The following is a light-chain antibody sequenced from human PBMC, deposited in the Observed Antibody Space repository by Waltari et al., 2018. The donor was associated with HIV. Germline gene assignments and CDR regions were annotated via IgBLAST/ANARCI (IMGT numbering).Light chain of an antibody. CDR3: SSYTSFSTYV. CDR2: DVT. V-gene: IGLV2-14*03. Sequence: QSALTQPASVSGSPGQSITISCTGTSSDVGSYNYVSWYQHHPGKAPKIMIYDVTKRPSGVSNRFSGSKSGNTASLTISGVQTEDEADYYCSSYTSFSTYVFGTGTSVTVL. J-gene: IGLJ1*01. CDR1: SSDVGSYNY.